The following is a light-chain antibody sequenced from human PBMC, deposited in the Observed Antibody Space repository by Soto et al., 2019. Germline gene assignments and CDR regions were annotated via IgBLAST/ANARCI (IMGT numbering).Light chain of an antibody. Sequence: QSALTQPASVSGSPGQSITISCTGTSSDVGGYDYVSWYQQHPGKAPKLIIYEVSHRPSGVSNRFSGSESGDTASLTISGLQADDETDYYCSSYRTTNTYVFGTGTRSPS. J-gene: IGLJ1*01. CDR3: SSYRTTNTYV. CDR2: EVS. CDR1: SSDVGGYDY. V-gene: IGLV2-14*01.